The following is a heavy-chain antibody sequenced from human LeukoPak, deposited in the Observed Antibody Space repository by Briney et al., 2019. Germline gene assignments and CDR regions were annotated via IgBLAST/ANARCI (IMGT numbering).Heavy chain of an antibody. D-gene: IGHD3-16*01. CDR1: GDSMTSGAYY. CDR2: IYFSGST. J-gene: IGHJ5*02. Sequence: SETLSLTCTVSGDSMTSGAYYWSWIRQRPGEGLEWIGFIYFSGSTYYNPSLKSRLSISLDTSKNQFFLQMSSVTAADTAVYYCARDMTSHRFDPWGRGTLVTVSS. V-gene: IGHV4-31*03. CDR3: ARDMTSHRFDP.